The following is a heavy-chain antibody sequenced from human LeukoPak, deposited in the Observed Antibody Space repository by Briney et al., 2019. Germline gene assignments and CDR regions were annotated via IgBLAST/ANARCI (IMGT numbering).Heavy chain of an antibody. J-gene: IGHJ4*02. CDR1: GGTYSSYT. D-gene: IGHD3-9*01. CDR2: IIPMFGTS. V-gene: IGHV1-69*13. CDR3: ASLGPYYDVLTGFFSSSVNDY. Sequence: ASVKVSCKASGGTYSSYTFSWVRQAPGQGLEWMGVIIPMFGTSNYAQRFLGRVTITADDSTSTAYMELSSLRSEDTAVYYCASLGPYYDVLTGFFSSSVNDYWGQGTLVIVSS.